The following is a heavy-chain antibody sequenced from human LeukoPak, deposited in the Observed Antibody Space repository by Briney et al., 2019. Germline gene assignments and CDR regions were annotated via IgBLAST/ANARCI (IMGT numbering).Heavy chain of an antibody. V-gene: IGHV3-30-3*01. CDR2: ISYDGSNK. D-gene: IGHD5-18*01. CDR3: AREVQLWDTFDY. CDR1: GFTFSSYA. Sequence: GGSLRLSCAASGFTFSSYAMHWVRQAPGKGLEWVAVISYDGSNKYYADSVKGRFTISRDNSKNTLYLQMNSLRAEDTAVYYCAREVQLWDTFDYWGQGTLVTVSS. J-gene: IGHJ4*02.